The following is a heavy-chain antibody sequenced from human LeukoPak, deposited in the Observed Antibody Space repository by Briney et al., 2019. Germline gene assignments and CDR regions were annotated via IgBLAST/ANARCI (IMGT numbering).Heavy chain of an antibody. CDR1: GFTFSTYP. CDR3: AKPMTTVTRDWYFDL. Sequence: PGGSLRLSCAASGFTFSTYPLHWVRQAPGKGLEWVTLISYDGSKIYYADSVKGRFTISRDNSKNTLYLQMNSLRAEDTAVYYCAKPMTTVTRDWYFDLWGRGTLVTVSS. D-gene: IGHD4-17*01. V-gene: IGHV3-30-3*02. CDR2: ISYDGSKI. J-gene: IGHJ2*01.